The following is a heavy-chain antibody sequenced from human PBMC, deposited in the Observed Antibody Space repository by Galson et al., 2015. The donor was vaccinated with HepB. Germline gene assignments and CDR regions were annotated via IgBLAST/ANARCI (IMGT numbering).Heavy chain of an antibody. CDR3: ARDLTDYGGNHDAFDI. D-gene: IGHD4-23*01. Sequence: SVKVSCKASGGTFSSYTISWVRQAPGQGLEWMGRIIPILGIANYAQKFQGRVTITADKSTSTAYMELSSLRSEDTAVYYCARDLTDYGGNHDAFDIWGQGTMVTVSS. J-gene: IGHJ3*02. CDR2: IIPILGIA. CDR1: GGTFSSYT. V-gene: IGHV1-69*04.